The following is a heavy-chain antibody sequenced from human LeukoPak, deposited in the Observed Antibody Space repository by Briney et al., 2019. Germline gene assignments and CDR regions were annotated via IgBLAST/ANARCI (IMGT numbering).Heavy chain of an antibody. V-gene: IGHV3-30-3*01. J-gene: IGHJ4*02. CDR3: ARVGYGPPFEY. CDR2: ISYDGSNK. CDR1: GFTFSSCA. D-gene: IGHD5-18*01. Sequence: GGSLRLSCAASGFTFSSCAMHWVRQAPGKGLEWVAVISYDGSNKYYADSVKGRFTISRDNSKNTPSLQMSSLRDEDTAVYYCARVGYGPPFEYWGQGTLVTVSS.